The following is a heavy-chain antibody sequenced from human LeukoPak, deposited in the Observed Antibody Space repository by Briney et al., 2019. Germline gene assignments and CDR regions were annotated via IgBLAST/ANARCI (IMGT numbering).Heavy chain of an antibody. D-gene: IGHD2-21*02. J-gene: IGHJ5*02. CDR3: ARDGGDINWFDP. CDR1: GYTFTGYY. V-gene: IGHV1-2*02. Sequence: ASVKVSCKASGYTFTGYYLHWVRQAPGQGLEWMGWINPNSGGTNYAQKFQGRVTMIRDTSISTAYMELSRLRSDDTAVYYCARDGGDINWFDPWGQGTLVTASS. CDR2: INPNSGGT.